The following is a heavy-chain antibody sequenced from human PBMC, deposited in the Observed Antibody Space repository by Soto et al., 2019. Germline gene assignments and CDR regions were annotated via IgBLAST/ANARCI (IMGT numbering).Heavy chain of an antibody. CDR1: GGSISSYY. Sequence: SETLSLTCTVSGGSISSYYWSWIRQPAGKGLEWIGRIYTSGSTNYNPSLKSRVTMSVDTSKNQFSLKLSSVTAADTAVYYCAREMLWFGRQTNWFDPWGQGTLVTVS. D-gene: IGHD3-10*01. CDR3: AREMLWFGRQTNWFDP. J-gene: IGHJ5*02. CDR2: IYTSGST. V-gene: IGHV4-4*07.